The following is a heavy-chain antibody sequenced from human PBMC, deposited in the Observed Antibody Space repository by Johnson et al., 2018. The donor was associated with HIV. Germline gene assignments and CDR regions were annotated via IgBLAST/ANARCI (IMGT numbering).Heavy chain of an antibody. CDR3: AREWGVITFGGVIPRNAFDI. CDR2: TNNDGSTT. J-gene: IGHJ3*02. CDR1: GLSFSRSW. Sequence: MQLVESGGGLVQPGGSLRLSCAASGLSFSRSWMHWVRQAPGKGLVWVSRTNNDGSTTTYADSVKGRFTVSRDKVKNTLHLQMNSLRAEDTAVYYCAREWGVITFGGVIPRNAFDIWGQGTMVTVSS. D-gene: IGHD3-16*02. V-gene: IGHV3-74*01.